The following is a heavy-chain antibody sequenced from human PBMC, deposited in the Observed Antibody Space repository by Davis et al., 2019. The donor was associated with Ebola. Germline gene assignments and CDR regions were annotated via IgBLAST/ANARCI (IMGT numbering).Heavy chain of an antibody. CDR1: GFTFSSYA. D-gene: IGHD1-26*01. V-gene: IGHV3-23*01. J-gene: IGHJ4*02. CDR3: AKDRHKKSIVGATTDY. CDR2: ISGSGGST. Sequence: PGGSLRLSCAASGFTFSSYAMSWVRQAPGKGLEWVSAISGSGGSTYYADSVKGRFTISRDNSKNTLYLQMNSLRAEDTAVYYCAKDRHKKSIVGATTDYWGQGTLVTVSS.